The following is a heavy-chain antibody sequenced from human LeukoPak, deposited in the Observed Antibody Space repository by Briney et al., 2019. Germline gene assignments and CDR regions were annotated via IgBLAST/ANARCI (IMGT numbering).Heavy chain of an antibody. CDR2: IKSKADGATT. CDR1: GFTFTDVW. J-gene: IGHJ4*02. V-gene: IGHV3-15*01. Sequence: GGSLRLSCAASGFTFTDVWMSWVRQAPGKGLEWVGRIKSKADGATTDYAAPVKGRFTISRDDSKNTLSLQMNSLNTDDTAMYYCTTDYGGGYWGQGTLVTVSS. CDR3: TTDYGGGY. D-gene: IGHD4-17*01.